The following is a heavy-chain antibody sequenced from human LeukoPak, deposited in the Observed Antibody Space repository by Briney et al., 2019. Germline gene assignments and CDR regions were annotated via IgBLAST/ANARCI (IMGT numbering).Heavy chain of an antibody. V-gene: IGHV3-30*01. D-gene: IGHD3-16*02. CDR1: GFTFSSYA. CDR3: ARGYPGYMDV. Sequence: GGSLRLSCAASGFTFSSYAMHWVRQAPGKGLEWVAVISYDGSNKYYADSVKDRFTISRDNSKNTLYLQMNSLRAEDTAVYYCARGYPGYMDVWGKGTTVTVSS. CDR2: ISYDGSNK. J-gene: IGHJ6*03.